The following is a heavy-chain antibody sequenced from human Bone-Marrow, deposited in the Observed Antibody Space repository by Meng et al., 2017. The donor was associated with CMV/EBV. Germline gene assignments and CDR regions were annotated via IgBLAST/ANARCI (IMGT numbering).Heavy chain of an antibody. CDR1: GFTFDDYG. Sequence: LSLTCAASGFTFDDYGMSWVRQAPGKGLEWVANIKQDGSEKYYVDSVKGRFTISRDNAKNSLYLQMNSLRAEDTAVYYCARLIYYDFWSGYHYGMDVWGQRTTVTVSS. D-gene: IGHD3-3*01. V-gene: IGHV3-7*01. J-gene: IGHJ6*02. CDR2: IKQDGSEK. CDR3: ARLIYYDFWSGYHYGMDV.